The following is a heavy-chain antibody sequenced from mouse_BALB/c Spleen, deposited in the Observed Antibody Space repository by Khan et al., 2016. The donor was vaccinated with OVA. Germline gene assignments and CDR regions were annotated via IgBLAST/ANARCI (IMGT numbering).Heavy chain of an antibody. D-gene: IGHD1-1*01. CDR2: ISSGGDYT. CDR1: GFTFSTYA. Sequence: VELVESGGDLVKPGGPLKLSCAASGFTFSTYAMSWVRQTPEKRLEWVATISSGGDYTYYPDSVKGRFTLSRDNTKNTLYLQMRSLRSEDTAMYYCARHNYGPFAYWGQGTLVTVSA. V-gene: IGHV5-9-3*01. CDR3: ARHNYGPFAY. J-gene: IGHJ3*01.